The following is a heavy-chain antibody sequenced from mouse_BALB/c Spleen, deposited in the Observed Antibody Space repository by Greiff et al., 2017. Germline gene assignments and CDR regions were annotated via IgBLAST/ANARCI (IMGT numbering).Heavy chain of an antibody. V-gene: IGHV1S56*01. CDR3: ARGGDYRYGPCAY. D-gene: IGHD2-14*01. J-gene: IGHJ3*01. Sequence: LQESGPELVKPGASVRISCKASGYTFTSYYIHWVKQRPGQGLEWIGWIYPGNVNTKYNEKFKGKATLTADKSSSTAYMQLSSLTSEDSAVYFCARGGDYRYGPCAYWGQGTLVTVSA. CDR1: GYTFTSYY. CDR2: IYPGNVNT.